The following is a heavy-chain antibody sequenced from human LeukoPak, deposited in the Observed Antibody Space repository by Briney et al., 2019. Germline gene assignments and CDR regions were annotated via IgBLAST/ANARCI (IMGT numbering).Heavy chain of an antibody. J-gene: IGHJ4*02. CDR1: GGSFSGYY. CDR3: ARLRRRFLEWLWDY. V-gene: IGHV4-34*01. D-gene: IGHD3-3*01. CDR2: INHSGST. Sequence: PSETLSLTCAVYGGSFSGYYWSWIRQPPGKGLEWIGEINHSGSTNYNPSLKSRVTISVDTSKNQFSLKLSSVTAADTAVYYCARLRRRFLEWLWDYWGQGTLVTVSS.